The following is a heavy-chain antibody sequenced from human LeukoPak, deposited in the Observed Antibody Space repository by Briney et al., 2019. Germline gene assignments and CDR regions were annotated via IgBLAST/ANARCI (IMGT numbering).Heavy chain of an antibody. V-gene: IGHV4-34*01. CDR3: AREGGGRTGYYYCYYMDV. Sequence: SETLSLTCAVYGGSFSGYYWSWIRQPPGKGLEWIGEINPSGSTNYNPSLKSRVTISVDTSKNQFSLKLSSVTAADTAVYYCAREGGGRTGYYYCYYMDVWGKGTTVTVSS. J-gene: IGHJ6*03. D-gene: IGHD2-15*01. CDR2: INPSGST. CDR1: GGSFSGYY.